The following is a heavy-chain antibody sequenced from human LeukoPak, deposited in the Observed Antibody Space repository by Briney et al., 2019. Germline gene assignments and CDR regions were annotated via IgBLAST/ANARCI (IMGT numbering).Heavy chain of an antibody. CDR3: SRGGLYHGFDY. Sequence: AAVKVSFKSPGYTFSDYWIHWVRHAPGQGLEWVGLIDTKNGGTNYAQKFRGRVTMTTDSSFTTVYMDLSRLISDDTAVYYCSRGGLYHGFDYWGQGTLVTASS. D-gene: IGHD1-14*01. V-gene: IGHV1-2*02. J-gene: IGHJ4*02. CDR2: IDTKNGGT. CDR1: GYTFSDYW.